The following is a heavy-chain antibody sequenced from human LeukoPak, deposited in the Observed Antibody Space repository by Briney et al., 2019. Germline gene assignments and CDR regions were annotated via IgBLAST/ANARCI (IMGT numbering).Heavy chain of an antibody. CDR2: IYTSGST. J-gene: IGHJ6*03. CDR1: GGSISRYY. CDR3: ARDSHDSSGYYYYYYYMDV. Sequence: SQTLSLTCTVAGGSISRYYWSWIRQPAGKGLGWIGCIYTSGSTNYNPSLKSRVTMSVDTSKNQFSLKLSSVTAADTAVYYRARDSHDSSGYYYYYYYMDVWGKGTTVTVSS. D-gene: IGHD3-22*01. V-gene: IGHV4-4*07.